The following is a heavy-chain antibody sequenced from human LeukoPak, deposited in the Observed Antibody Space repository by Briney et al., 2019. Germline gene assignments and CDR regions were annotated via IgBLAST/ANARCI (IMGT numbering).Heavy chain of an antibody. CDR2: MNPNSGNT. Sequence: ASVKVSCKASGGTFSSYAISWVRQAPGQGLEWMGRMNPNSGNTGYAQKFQGRVTMTRNTSISTAYMELSSLRSEDTTVYYCARGKGYYYPPNFDYWGQGTLVTVSS. V-gene: IGHV1-8*02. J-gene: IGHJ4*02. CDR1: GGTFSSYA. CDR3: ARGKGYYYPPNFDY. D-gene: IGHD3-10*01.